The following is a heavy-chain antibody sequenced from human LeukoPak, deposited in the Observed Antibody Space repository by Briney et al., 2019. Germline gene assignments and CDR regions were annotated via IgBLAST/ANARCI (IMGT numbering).Heavy chain of an antibody. CDR3: ARPLPNCSSTSCDAFDI. CDR1: GGTFSSYA. CDR2: IIPIFGTA. V-gene: IGHV1-69*13. D-gene: IGHD2-2*01. J-gene: IGHJ3*02. Sequence: AASVKVSCKASGGTFSSYAINWVRQAPGQGLEWMGVIIPIFGTANYAQKFQGRVTITADESTNTAYMELSSLRSEDTAVYYCARPLPNCSSTSCDAFDIWGQGTMITVSS.